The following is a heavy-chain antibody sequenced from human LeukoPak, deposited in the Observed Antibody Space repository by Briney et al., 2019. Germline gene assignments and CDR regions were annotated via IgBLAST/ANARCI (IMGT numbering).Heavy chain of an antibody. CDR1: GYTFTGYY. V-gene: IGHV1-2*02. J-gene: IGHJ5*01. CDR2: INPNSGGA. Sequence: ASVKVSCKASGYTFTGYYMHWVRQAPGQGLEWMGWINPNSGGANYAQTFQGRVTMTRDTSISTAYMELSRLRSDDTAVYYCAREGAYRTYGDYSPFDFWGQGTLVTVSS. CDR3: AREGAYRTYGDYSPFDF. D-gene: IGHD4-17*01.